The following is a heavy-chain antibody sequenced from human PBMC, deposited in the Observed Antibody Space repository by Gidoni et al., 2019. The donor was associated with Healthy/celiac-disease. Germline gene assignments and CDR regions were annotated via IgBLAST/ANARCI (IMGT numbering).Heavy chain of an antibody. V-gene: IGHV1-69-2*01. CDR2: VDPEDGET. D-gene: IGHD2-2*01. Sequence: EVQLVQSGAEVKKPGATVKISCKVSGYTFTDYYMHWVQQAPGKGLEWMGLVDPEDGETIYAEKFQGRVTITADTSTDTAYMELSSLRSEDTAVYYCAKSGYCSSTSCSHSYYYYGMDVRGQGTTVTVSS. CDR3: AKSGYCSSTSCSHSYYYYGMDV. CDR1: GYTFTDYY. J-gene: IGHJ6*02.